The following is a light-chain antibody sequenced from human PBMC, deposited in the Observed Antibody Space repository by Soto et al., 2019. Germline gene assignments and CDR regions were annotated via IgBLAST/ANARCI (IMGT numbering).Light chain of an antibody. CDR3: QSYDSSLSAYV. Sequence: QSALTQPPSVSGAPGQRGTISCTGSSSNIGAGYDVHWYQQLPGTAPKLLIFRNNNRPSGVPDRFSGSKSGTSASLAITGLQAEDEADYYCQSYDSSLSAYVFATGTKVTVL. V-gene: IGLV1-40*01. CDR1: SSNIGAGYD. J-gene: IGLJ1*01. CDR2: RNN.